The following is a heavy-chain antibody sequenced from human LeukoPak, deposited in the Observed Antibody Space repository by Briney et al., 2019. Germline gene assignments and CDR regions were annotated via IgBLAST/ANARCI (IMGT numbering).Heavy chain of an antibody. Sequence: PSETLSLTCAVYGGSFSGYYWSWIRQPPGKGLEWIGSIYHSGSTYYNPSLKSRVTISVDTSKNQFSLKLSSLTAADTAVYYCARHIENAFDIWGQGTMVTVSS. CDR3: ARHIENAFDI. CDR1: GGSFSGYY. V-gene: IGHV4-34*01. J-gene: IGHJ3*02. CDR2: IYHSGST. D-gene: IGHD2-21*01.